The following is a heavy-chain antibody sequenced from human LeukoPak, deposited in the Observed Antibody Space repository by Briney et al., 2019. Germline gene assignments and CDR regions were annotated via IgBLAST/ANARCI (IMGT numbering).Heavy chain of an antibody. Sequence: PAETLSLTCAVYGGSFSGYYWSWICQPPGKGLEWIGEINHSGSTNYNPSLKSRVTISVDTSKNQFSLKLSSVTAADTAVYYCARVLDFWSGKYYYYYMDVWGKGTTVTVSS. J-gene: IGHJ6*03. V-gene: IGHV4-34*01. CDR1: GGSFSGYY. CDR2: INHSGST. D-gene: IGHD3-3*01. CDR3: ARVLDFWSGKYYYYYMDV.